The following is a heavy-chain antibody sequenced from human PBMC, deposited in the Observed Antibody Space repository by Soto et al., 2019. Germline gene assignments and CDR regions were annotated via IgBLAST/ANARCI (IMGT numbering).Heavy chain of an antibody. J-gene: IGHJ3*02. Sequence: GGSLRLSCAASGFTFSSYSMNWVRQAPGKGLEWVSSISSSSYIYYADSVKGRFTISRDNAKNSLYLQMNSLRAEDTAVYYCARDLTALRFLESNRAFDIWGQGTMVTVSS. CDR1: GFTFSSYS. CDR3: ARDLTALRFLESNRAFDI. V-gene: IGHV3-21*01. D-gene: IGHD3-3*01. CDR2: ISSSSYI.